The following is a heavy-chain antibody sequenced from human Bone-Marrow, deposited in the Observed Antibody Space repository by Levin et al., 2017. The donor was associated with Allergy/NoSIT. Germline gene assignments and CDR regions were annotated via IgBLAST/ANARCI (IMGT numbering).Heavy chain of an antibody. V-gene: IGHV2-70*17. CDR2: IDWDDDT. CDR1: GFSLSTRRMC. Sequence: SGPTLVKPTQTLTLSCSFSGFSLSTRRMCVNWIRQPPGKPLEWLARIDWDDDTLYSTSLRTRLTISKDTSKNHVVLTMTNVDPADTATYYCARTYSETYGNYVFDFWGPGTLVTVSS. CDR3: ARTYSETYGNYVFDF. J-gene: IGHJ4*02. D-gene: IGHD1-26*01.